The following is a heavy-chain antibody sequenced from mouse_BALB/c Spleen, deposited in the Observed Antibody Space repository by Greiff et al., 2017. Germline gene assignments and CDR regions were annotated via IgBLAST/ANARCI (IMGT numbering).Heavy chain of an antibody. CDR2: ISSGGGNT. Sequence: EVQLQESGGGLVKPGGSLKLSCAASGFTFSSYTMSWVRQTPEKRLEWVATISSGGGNTYYPDSVKGRFTISRDNAKNNLYLQMSSLRSEDTALYYCARYGEALGFDYWGQGTTLTVSS. CDR1: GFTFSSYT. J-gene: IGHJ2*01. D-gene: IGHD4-1*01. CDR3: ARYGEALGFDY. V-gene: IGHV5-9*03.